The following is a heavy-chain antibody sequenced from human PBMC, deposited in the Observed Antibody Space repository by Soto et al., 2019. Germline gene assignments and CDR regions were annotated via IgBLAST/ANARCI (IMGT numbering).Heavy chain of an antibody. D-gene: IGHD1-20*01. CDR2: IRDRVHSYST. V-gene: IGHV3-72*01. CDR3: VSLWSVTGSRDY. CDR1: GLTFSDHY. Sequence: EVQLVESGGGLVQPGGSLRLSCAVSGLTFSDHYMGWVRQAPGMGLDGVGRIRDRVHSYSTEYAGSVKGRFTISRDDSRNLLYLQMNSLTMDDTAVFYCVSLWSVTGSRDYWGRGTLVTVSS. J-gene: IGHJ4*02.